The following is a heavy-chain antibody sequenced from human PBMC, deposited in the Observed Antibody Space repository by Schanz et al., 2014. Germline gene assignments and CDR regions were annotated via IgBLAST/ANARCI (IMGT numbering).Heavy chain of an antibody. CDR3: ARIGGSVFDY. CDR2: INTGVNT. V-gene: IGHV3-NL1*01. J-gene: IGHJ4*02. Sequence: VQLVESGGGVVQPGRSLRLSCAASGFTFSTHAMHWVRQAPGKGLEWVSAINTGVNTYYADSVRGRFTMSRDNSKNTLYLQMNSLRAGDAAVYYCARIGGSVFDYWAQGTLVTVSS. CDR1: GFTFSTHA. D-gene: IGHD3-10*01.